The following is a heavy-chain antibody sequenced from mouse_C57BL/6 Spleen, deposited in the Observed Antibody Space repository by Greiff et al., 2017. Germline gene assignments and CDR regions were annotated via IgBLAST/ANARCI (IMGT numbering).Heavy chain of an antibody. Sequence: EVKLVESGPGLVKPSQSLSLTCSVTGYSITSGYYWNWIRQFPGNKLEWMGYISYDGSNNYNPSLKNRISITRDTSKNQFFLKLNSVTTEDTATYYCARFDYEGFAYWGQGTLVTVSA. J-gene: IGHJ3*01. CDR2: ISYDGSN. CDR1: GYSITSGYY. CDR3: ARFDYEGFAY. V-gene: IGHV3-6*01. D-gene: IGHD2-4*01.